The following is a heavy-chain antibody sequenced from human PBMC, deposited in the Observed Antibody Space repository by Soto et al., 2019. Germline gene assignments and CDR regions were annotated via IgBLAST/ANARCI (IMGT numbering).Heavy chain of an antibody. J-gene: IGHJ6*02. CDR2: ISYDGRNK. CDR3: AKQKFSGSDEFDYYHCGMDV. V-gene: IGHV3-30*18. D-gene: IGHD1-26*01. CDR1: GFTFSSYG. Sequence: QVQLVESGGGVVQPGRSLRLSCAASGFTFSSYGMHWVRQAPGKGLEWVAAISYDGRNKYYAESVKGRFTLARDNSKNTLYLQMNSLRAEDTAVYYCAKQKFSGSDEFDYYHCGMDVWGQGTKVTVSS.